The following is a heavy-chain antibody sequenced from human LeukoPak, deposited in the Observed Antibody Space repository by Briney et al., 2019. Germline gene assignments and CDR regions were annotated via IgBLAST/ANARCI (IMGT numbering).Heavy chain of an antibody. CDR1: GGSFSGYY. Sequence: SETLSLTCAVYGGSFSGYYWSWIRQPPGKGLEWIGEINHSGSTNYNPSLKSRVTISVDTSKNQFSLKLSSVTAADTAVYYCARGRNDYGDYDYWGQGTLVTVSS. CDR2: INHSGST. V-gene: IGHV4-34*09. J-gene: IGHJ4*02. CDR3: ARGRNDYGDYDY. D-gene: IGHD4-17*01.